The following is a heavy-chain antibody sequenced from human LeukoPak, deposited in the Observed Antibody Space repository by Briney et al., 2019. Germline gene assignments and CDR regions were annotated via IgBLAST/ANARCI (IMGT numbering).Heavy chain of an antibody. Sequence: SETLSLTCAVYGGSFSGYYWSWIRQPPGKGLEWIGEINHSGSTNYNPSLKSRVTISVDTSKNQFSLKPSSVTAADTAVYYCARGITMVRGVIRYYYYYYMDVWGKGTTVTVSS. J-gene: IGHJ6*03. D-gene: IGHD3-10*01. CDR2: INHSGST. CDR1: GGSFSGYY. V-gene: IGHV4-34*01. CDR3: ARGITMVRGVIRYYYYYYMDV.